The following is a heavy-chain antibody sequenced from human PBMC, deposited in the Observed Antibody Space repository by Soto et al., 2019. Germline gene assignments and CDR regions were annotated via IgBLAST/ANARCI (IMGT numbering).Heavy chain of an antibody. CDR2: IYYSGST. D-gene: IGHD1-26*01. J-gene: IGHJ6*02. Sequence: QVQLQESGPGLVKPSQTLSLTCTVSGGSISSGDYYWSWIRQPPGKGLEWIGYIYYSGSTYYNPSLKRRVTISVDTSKNQFSLKLSSVTAADTAVYYCARHRMGAPYYYYGMDVWGQGTTVTVSS. CDR1: GGSISSGDYY. V-gene: IGHV4-30-4*01. CDR3: ARHRMGAPYYYYGMDV.